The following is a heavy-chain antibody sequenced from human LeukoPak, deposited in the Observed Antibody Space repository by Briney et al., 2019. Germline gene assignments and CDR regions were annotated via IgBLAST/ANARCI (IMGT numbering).Heavy chain of an antibody. D-gene: IGHD4-17*01. CDR1: GHTFTSYG. CDR3: ARWAYGDYSDYFDY. CDR2: ISAYNGNT. V-gene: IGHV1-18*01. J-gene: IGHJ4*02. Sequence: ASVKVSCKASGHTFTSYGISWVRQAPGQGLEWMGWISAYNGNTNYAQKLQGRVTMTTDASTSTAYMELRSLRSDDTAVYYCARWAYGDYSDYFDYWGQGTLVTVSS.